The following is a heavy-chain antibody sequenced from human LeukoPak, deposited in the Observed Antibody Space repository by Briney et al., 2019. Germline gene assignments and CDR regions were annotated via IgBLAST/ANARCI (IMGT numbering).Heavy chain of an antibody. CDR1: GFTFSSHS. Sequence: GGSLRLSCAASGFTFSSHSMNWVRQAPGKGLEWVSYISSSSSTIYYADSVKGRFTISRDNAKNSLYLQMNSLRAEDTAVYYCARDLTIFGYYGMDVWGQGTTVTVSS. CDR3: ARDLTIFGYYGMDV. V-gene: IGHV3-48*01. J-gene: IGHJ6*02. D-gene: IGHD3-3*01. CDR2: ISSSSSTI.